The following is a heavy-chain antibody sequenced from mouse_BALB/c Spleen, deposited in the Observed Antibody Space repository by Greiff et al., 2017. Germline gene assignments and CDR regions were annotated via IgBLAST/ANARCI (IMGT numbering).Heavy chain of an antibody. CDR2: ISSGSSTI. CDR3: ARDGYYVNYAMDY. Sequence: EVKLMESGGGLLQPGGSRKLSCAASGFTFSSFGMHWVRQAPEKGLEWVAYISSGSSTIYYADTVKGRFTISRDNPKNTLFLQMTSLRSEDTAMYYCARDGYYVNYAMDYWGQGTSVTVSS. CDR1: GFTFSSFG. J-gene: IGHJ4*01. D-gene: IGHD2-3*01. V-gene: IGHV5-17*02.